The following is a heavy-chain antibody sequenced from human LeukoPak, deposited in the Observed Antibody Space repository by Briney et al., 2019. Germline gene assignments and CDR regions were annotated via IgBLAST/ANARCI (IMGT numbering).Heavy chain of an antibody. J-gene: IGHJ4*02. CDR3: AREGIAAPFDY. V-gene: IGHV4-61*02. Sequence: SETLSLTCTVSGGSISSGSYYWSWIRQPAGKGLEWIGRIYTSGSTNYNPSLKSRITISVDTSKNQFSLKLSPVTAADTAVYYCAREGIAAPFDYWGQGTLVTVSS. CDR2: IYTSGST. CDR1: GGSISSGSYY. D-gene: IGHD6-13*01.